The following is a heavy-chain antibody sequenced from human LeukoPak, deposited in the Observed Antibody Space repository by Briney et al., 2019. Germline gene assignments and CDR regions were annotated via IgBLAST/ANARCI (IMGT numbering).Heavy chain of an antibody. J-gene: IGHJ5*02. Sequence: SVKVSCKASGYTFTSYYMHWVRQAPGQGLEWMGRIIPIFGTANYAQKFQGRVTITTDESTSTAYMELSSLRSEDTAVYYCARDLSVVRGVNNWFDPWGQGTLVTVSS. CDR3: ARDLSVVRGVNNWFDP. V-gene: IGHV1-69*05. CDR2: IIPIFGTA. CDR1: GYTFTSYY. D-gene: IGHD3-10*01.